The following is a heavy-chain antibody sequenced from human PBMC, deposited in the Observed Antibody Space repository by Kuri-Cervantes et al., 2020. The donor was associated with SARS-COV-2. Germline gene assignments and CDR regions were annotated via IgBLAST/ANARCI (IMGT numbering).Heavy chain of an antibody. V-gene: IGHV4-39*01. CDR3: ARHGRALLSYYGMDV. D-gene: IGHD2/OR15-2a*01. Sequence: SETLSLTCTVSGGSISSSSYYWGWIRQPPGKGLEWIGSIYYSGSTYYNPSLKSRVTISVDTSKNQFSLKLSSVTAADTAVYYCARHGRALLSYYGMDVWGQGTTVTVSS. J-gene: IGHJ6*02. CDR1: GGSISSSSYY. CDR2: IYYSGST.